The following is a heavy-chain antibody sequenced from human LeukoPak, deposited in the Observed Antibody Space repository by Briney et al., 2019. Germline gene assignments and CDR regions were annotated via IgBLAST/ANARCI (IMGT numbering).Heavy chain of an antibody. J-gene: IGHJ4*02. CDR1: GFTFSSYW. D-gene: IGHD6-6*01. CDR2: IKQDGSET. V-gene: IGHV3-7*01. Sequence: GGSLRLSCAASGFTFSSYWMNWVRQAPGKGREGVANIKQDGSETYYVDSVEGRSTISRDTAKNSLYLQMDSLRAEDTAVYYCARISHTEKYCRDFWGQGTLVTVSS. CDR3: ARISHTEKYCRDF.